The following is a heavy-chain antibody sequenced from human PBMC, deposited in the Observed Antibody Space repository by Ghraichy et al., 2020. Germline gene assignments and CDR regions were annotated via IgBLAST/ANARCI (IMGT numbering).Heavy chain of an antibody. D-gene: IGHD5-18*01. CDR3: ARDLISYGYDY. CDR1: GFTFSSYG. Sequence: GGSLRLSCAASGFTFSSYGMHWVRQAPGKGLEWVAVIWYDGSNKYYADSVNGRFTISRDNSKNTLYLQMKSLSAEDPAVYYCARDLISYGYDYWGQGTLVTVSS. J-gene: IGHJ4*02. CDR2: IWYDGSNK. V-gene: IGHV3-33*01.